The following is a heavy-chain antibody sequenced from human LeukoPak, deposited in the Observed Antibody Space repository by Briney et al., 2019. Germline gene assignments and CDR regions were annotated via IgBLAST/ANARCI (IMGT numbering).Heavy chain of an antibody. CDR2: IFPRDSDV. V-gene: IGHV5-51*01. J-gene: IGHJ6*02. Sequence: GESLKISCKTSGYTFTSYWIGWVRQPPGKGLECMGVIFPRDSDVRYSPSFQGQVTISADKSTNTAYLHWGSLKASDSAMYYCVRSLPGTLLRGYGMDVWGQGTTVTVS. CDR1: GYTFTSYW. D-gene: IGHD3-10*01. CDR3: VRSLPGTLLRGYGMDV.